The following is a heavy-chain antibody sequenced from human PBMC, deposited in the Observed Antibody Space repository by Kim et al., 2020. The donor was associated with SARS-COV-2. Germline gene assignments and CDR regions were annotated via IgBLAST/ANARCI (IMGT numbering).Heavy chain of an antibody. CDR2: IYYSGST. CDR3: ARGEHMSATFDY. D-gene: IGHD3-16*01. J-gene: IGHJ4*02. CDR1: GGSVSSGGYY. Sequence: SETLSLTCTVSGGSVSSGGYYWSWIRQHPGKGLEWIGYIYYSGSTYYNPALKSRVTISVDTSKNQFSLKLSSVTAADTAVYYCARGEHMSATFDYWGQRTLVTVSS. V-gene: IGHV4-31*03.